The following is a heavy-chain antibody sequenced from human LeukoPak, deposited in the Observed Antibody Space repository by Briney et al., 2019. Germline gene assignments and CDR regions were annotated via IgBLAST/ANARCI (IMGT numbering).Heavy chain of an antibody. V-gene: IGHV4-31*03. CDR1: GGSISGGGYY. J-gene: IGHJ3*02. Sequence: PSETLSLTCTVYGGSISGGGYYRSWIRQHPGKGLEWIGYIYYSGSTDYNPSLKSRVTISVDTSKNQFSLKLSSVTAADTAVYYCARQGRIAAHDAFDIWGQGTMVTVSS. D-gene: IGHD6-6*01. CDR3: ARQGRIAAHDAFDI. CDR2: IYYSGST.